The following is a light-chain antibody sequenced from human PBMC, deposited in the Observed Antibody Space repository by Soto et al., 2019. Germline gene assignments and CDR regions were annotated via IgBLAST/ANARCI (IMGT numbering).Light chain of an antibody. J-gene: IGKJ1*01. CDR2: RAS. V-gene: IGKV1-39*01. Sequence: DIQMTQSPSSLSGSVGDRVTISCRASQNIVNYLHWYQRKPGTAPRLLISRASTVRSGVPPSFSGSGSGRDFTLTISSLRPEDIGTYFCQQTYRIPWTCGRGTRVEIK. CDR3: QQTYRIPWT. CDR1: QNIVNY.